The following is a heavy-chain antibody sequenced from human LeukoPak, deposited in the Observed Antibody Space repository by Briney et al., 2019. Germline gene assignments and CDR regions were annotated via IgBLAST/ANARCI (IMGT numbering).Heavy chain of an antibody. CDR3: ARVLCVSNGICYAFDT. CDR1: GTFISPYH. D-gene: IGHD2-8*01. V-gene: IGHV4-4*07. CDR2: MYSSGSS. Sequence: SETLSLTCTVSGTFISPYHWSWFRQSAGKGLEWIGLMYSSGSSNYSPSLKSRLTISPDNSKNQFSLRLSSVTAADTAVYYCARVLCVSNGICYAFDTWGQGTTVIVSS. J-gene: IGHJ3*02.